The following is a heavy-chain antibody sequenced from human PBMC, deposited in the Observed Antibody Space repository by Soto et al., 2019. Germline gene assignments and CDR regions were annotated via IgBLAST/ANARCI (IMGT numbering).Heavy chain of an antibody. Sequence: QVQLVQSGAEVKKPGSSVKVSCKASGGTFSSYAISWVRQAPGQGLEWMGGIIPIFRTADYAQKVQGRVTITADQSTRTAYMELSSLRSADTAEYYCASVETLRYYYGMDVWGEGTTVTVSS. J-gene: IGHJ6*04. CDR3: ASVETLRYYYGMDV. CDR1: GGTFSSYA. CDR2: IIPIFRTA. V-gene: IGHV1-69*12. D-gene: IGHD2-15*01.